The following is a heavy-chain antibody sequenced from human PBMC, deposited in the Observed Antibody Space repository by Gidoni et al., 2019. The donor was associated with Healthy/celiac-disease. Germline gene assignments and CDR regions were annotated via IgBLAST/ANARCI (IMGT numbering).Heavy chain of an antibody. CDR1: GGSISSYY. Sequence: QVQLQESGPGLVKPSETLSLTCTVSGGSISSYYWSWIRQPPGKGLEWIGYIYYSGSTNYNPSLKSRVTISVDTSKNQFSLKLSSVTAADTAVYYCAREGFGEPNWFDPWGQGTLVTVSS. D-gene: IGHD3-10*01. CDR2: IYYSGST. V-gene: IGHV4-59*01. CDR3: AREGFGEPNWFDP. J-gene: IGHJ5*02.